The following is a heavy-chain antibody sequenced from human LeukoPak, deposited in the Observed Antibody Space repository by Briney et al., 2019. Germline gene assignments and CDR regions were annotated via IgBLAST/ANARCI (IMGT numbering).Heavy chain of an antibody. Sequence: ASVKVSFKASGYTFTCYYMHWVRQAPAQGLEWMGWINPNNGGTNYAQKFQSRVTMTRDTSISDAYTQLSRLRADAAAVYHCARAAQYYDDSSGYYDYWGQGTLVTVSS. CDR2: INPNNGGT. CDR1: GYTFTCYY. D-gene: IGHD3-22*01. V-gene: IGHV1-2*02. CDR3: ARAAQYYDDSSGYYDY. J-gene: IGHJ4*02.